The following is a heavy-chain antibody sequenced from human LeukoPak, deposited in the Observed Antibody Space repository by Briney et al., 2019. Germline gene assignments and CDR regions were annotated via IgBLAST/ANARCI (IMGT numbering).Heavy chain of an antibody. CDR3: ARLQSILRFNGDYVPFDY. Sequence: PGGSLRLSCAASGFTFSSYSMNWVRQAPGKGLEWVSYISSTSGTIYYADSVKGRFTISRDNAKNSLYLQMNSLRAEDTAVYYCARLQSILRFNGDYVPFDYWGQGTLVTVSS. CDR2: ISSTSGTI. V-gene: IGHV3-48*04. CDR1: GFTFSSYS. D-gene: IGHD4-17*01. J-gene: IGHJ4*02.